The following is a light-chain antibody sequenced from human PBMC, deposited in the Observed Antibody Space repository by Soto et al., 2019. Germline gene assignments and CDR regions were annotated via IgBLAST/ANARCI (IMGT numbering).Light chain of an antibody. CDR3: QQSYSTLST. CDR1: QGISSH. V-gene: IGKV1-39*01. CDR2: TAS. Sequence: QMTQSPYSLSASVGDRVTITCRASQGISSHLNWYQQKPGKAPKLLIHTASSLQSGVPSRFSGSGSGTDFTLTISSLQPEDFATYFCQQSYSTLSTFGHGTKVDIK. J-gene: IGKJ1*01.